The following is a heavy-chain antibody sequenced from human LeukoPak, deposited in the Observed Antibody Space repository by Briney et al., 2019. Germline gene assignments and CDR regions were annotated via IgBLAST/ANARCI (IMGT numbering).Heavy chain of an antibody. J-gene: IGHJ6*02. D-gene: IGHD4-17*01. Sequence: PGGSLRLSCAASGFTVSSNYMSWVRKAPGKGLEWVAVIYIGGSTYYADSVKGRFTISRDNSKNTLYLQMNSLRAEDTAVYYCARDYGDHGVGYYYYYGMDVWGQGTTVTVSS. CDR2: IYIGGST. CDR1: GFTVSSNY. CDR3: ARDYGDHGVGYYYYYGMDV. V-gene: IGHV3-53*01.